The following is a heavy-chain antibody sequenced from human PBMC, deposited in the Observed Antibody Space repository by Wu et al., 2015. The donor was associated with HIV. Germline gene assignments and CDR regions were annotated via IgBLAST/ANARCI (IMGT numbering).Heavy chain of an antibody. J-gene: IGHJ6*02. CDR2: INPKNGDT. Sequence: QVQLVQSGAEVKKPGASVKVSCKTSGYSFTDYYIHWVRQSPGQGLEWMGWINPKNGDTDFAQEFQGRVTMTRDTSISTVYVEVTGLNSDDTAVYYCARHRVEVAASGLEDYYYFGMDVWGQGTTVTVSS. CDR3: ARHRVEVAASGLEDYYYFGMDV. D-gene: IGHD2-15*01. CDR1: GYSFTDYY. V-gene: IGHV1-2*02.